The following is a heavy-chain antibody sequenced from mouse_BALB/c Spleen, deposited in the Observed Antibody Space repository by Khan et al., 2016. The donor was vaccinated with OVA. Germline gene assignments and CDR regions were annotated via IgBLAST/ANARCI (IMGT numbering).Heavy chain of an antibody. CDR2: ISSGGSSS. CDR1: GFAFISYD. V-gene: IGHV5-9*02. D-gene: IGHD2-10*01. CDR3: ARPSYEGNPRFTY. J-gene: IGHJ3*01. Sequence: EVELVESGGGLVKPGGSLKLSCAASGFAFISYDMSWVRQTPGRGLEWVATISSGGSSSYYPDSVKGRFTISRDIDRKTLYLQMSSLRSEDTALYNCARPSYEGNPRFTYWGQETLVTVPA.